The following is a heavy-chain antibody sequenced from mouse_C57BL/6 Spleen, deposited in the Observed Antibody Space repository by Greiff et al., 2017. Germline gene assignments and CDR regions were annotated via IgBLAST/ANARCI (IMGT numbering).Heavy chain of an antibody. CDR2: IYPGDGDT. Sequence: QVQLKESGAELVKPGASVKISCKASGYAFSSYWMNWVKQRPGKGLEWIGQIYPGDGDTNYNGKFKGKATLTADKSSSTAYMQLSSLTSEDSAVYFCARWSSPYAMDYWGQGTSVTVSS. CDR1: GYAFSSYW. CDR3: ARWSSPYAMDY. J-gene: IGHJ4*01. D-gene: IGHD1-1*01. V-gene: IGHV1-80*01.